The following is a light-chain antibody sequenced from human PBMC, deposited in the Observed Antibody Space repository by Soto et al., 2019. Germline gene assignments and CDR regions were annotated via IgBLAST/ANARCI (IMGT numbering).Light chain of an antibody. J-gene: IGKJ1*01. CDR1: QSLSRN. CDR3: QHYDNWPPRT. V-gene: IGKV3-15*01. Sequence: EIVLTQSPATLSLSPGERATLSCRASQSLSRNFLAWYQQRPGQAPRLLIYGASTRATGISVRFSGSGSGTEFTLTISSLQSEDFAVYYCQHYDNWPPRTFGQGTKVDI. CDR2: GAS.